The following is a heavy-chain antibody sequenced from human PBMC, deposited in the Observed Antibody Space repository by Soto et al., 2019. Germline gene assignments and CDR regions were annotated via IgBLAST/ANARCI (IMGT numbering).Heavy chain of an antibody. CDR2: IGTAGDT. CDR3: ARGRYCSGGSCYNPYYYAMDV. CDR1: GFPFSYYD. J-gene: IGHJ6*02. Sequence: PGGSLRLSCASSGFPFSYYDMHWVRQAPGRGLEWVSAIGTAGDTYYPGSVKGRFTISRENVKNSLYLQMHSLRAEDTAVYYCARGRYCSGGSCYNPYYYAMDVWGQGTTVTVSS. V-gene: IGHV3-13*01. D-gene: IGHD2-15*01.